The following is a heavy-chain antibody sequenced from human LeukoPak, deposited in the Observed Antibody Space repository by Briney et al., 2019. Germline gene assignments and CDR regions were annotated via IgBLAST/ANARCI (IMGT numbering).Heavy chain of an antibody. J-gene: IGHJ6*03. Sequence: PSETLSLTCTVSGGSISSGSYYWSWIRQPAGKGLEWIGRIYTSGSTNYNPSLKSRVTISVDTSKNQFSLKLSSVTAADTAVYYCARVSQIPGGIWGAGNYYYYMDVWGKGTTVTVSS. D-gene: IGHD3-10*01. CDR1: GGSISSGSYY. V-gene: IGHV4-61*02. CDR3: ARVSQIPGGIWGAGNYYYYMDV. CDR2: IYTSGST.